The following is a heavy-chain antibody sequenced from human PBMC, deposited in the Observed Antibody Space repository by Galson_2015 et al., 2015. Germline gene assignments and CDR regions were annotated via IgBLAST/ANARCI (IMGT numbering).Heavy chain of an antibody. V-gene: IGHV4-59*01. CDR3: ARLASSTAPFDY. CDR1: GGSISSYY. Sequence: ETLSLTCTVSGGSISSYYWSWIRQPPGKGLEWIGHMYSSGSTDYNPSLKSRVTISLGTSKNEISLKLSSVTAADTALYYCARLASSTAPFDYWGQGTLVTVSS. CDR2: MYSSGST. D-gene: IGHD2-2*01. J-gene: IGHJ4*02.